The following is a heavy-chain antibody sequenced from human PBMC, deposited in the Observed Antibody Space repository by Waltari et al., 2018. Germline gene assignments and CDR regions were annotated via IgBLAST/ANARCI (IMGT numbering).Heavy chain of an antibody. V-gene: IGHV1-8*01. CDR1: GYTFTSYD. D-gene: IGHD6-19*01. J-gene: IGHJ4*02. CDR3: ARSWAAVAGGGHNY. Sequence: QGQLVQSGAEVKKPGASVKVSCKASGYTFTSYDINWVRHATGQGLEVMGVMNPNSGTTGYAQKFQCRVTRTRNTSISTAYMELSSLRSEDTAVYYCARSWAAVAGGGHNYWGQGTLVTVSS. CDR2: MNPNSGTT.